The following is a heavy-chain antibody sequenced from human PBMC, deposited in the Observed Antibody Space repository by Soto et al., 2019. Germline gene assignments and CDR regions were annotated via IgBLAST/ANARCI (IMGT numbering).Heavy chain of an antibody. CDR1: GGSISSSRCH. CDR2: IKYSGTT. V-gene: IGHV4-39*01. D-gene: IGHD4-4*01. Sequence: SETLSLTCTVSGGSISSSRCHWGWIRQPPGKGLEWIASIKYSGTTFYNPSLKSRVTISVDTSKNQFSLKLSSVTAADTAVYYCARHRALHLFDYWGQGTLVTVSS. J-gene: IGHJ4*02. CDR3: ARHRALHLFDY.